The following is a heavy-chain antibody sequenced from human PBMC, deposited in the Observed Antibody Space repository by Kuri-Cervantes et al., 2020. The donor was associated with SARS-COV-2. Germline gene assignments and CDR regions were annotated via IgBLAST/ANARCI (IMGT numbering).Heavy chain of an antibody. D-gene: IGHD3-10*01. Sequence: GSLRLSCTVSGGSISSYYWSWIRQPPGKGLEWIGYIYYSGSTNYNPSLKSRVTISVDTSKNQFSLKLSSVTAADTAVYYCARERGQIYYYGPGSPTDHAFDIWGQGTMVTVSS. V-gene: IGHV4-59*01. CDR3: ARERGQIYYYGPGSPTDHAFDI. CDR2: IYYSGST. J-gene: IGHJ3*02. CDR1: GGSISSYY.